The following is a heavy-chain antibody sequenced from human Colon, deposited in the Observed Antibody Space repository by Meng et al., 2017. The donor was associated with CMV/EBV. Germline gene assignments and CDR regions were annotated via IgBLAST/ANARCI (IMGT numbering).Heavy chain of an antibody. V-gene: IGHV3-66*03. CDR3: AREPGHCSSTSCYTEGYYFDT. CDR2: ITGSGNT. J-gene: IGHJ4*02. Sequence: GESLKISFAASGFTVSTNYMNWVRQAPGKGLEWVSVITGSGNTHYADSVKGRFIISRDTSKNMVNLQMNNLRGEDAAVYYCAREPGHCSSTSCYTEGYYFDTWGQGTMVTVSS. D-gene: IGHD2-2*02. CDR1: GFTVSTNY.